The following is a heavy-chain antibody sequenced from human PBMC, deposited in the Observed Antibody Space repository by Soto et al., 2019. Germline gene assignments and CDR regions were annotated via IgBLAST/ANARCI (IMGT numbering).Heavy chain of an antibody. CDR2: ISNDGSDK. CDR1: GFTFSSYG. CDR3: ARLVGPEGYYYGMDV. Sequence: VGSLRLSCAASGFTFSSYGMHWVRQAPGKGLEWVAVISNDGSDKYYADSVKGRLTISRDNSKNTLYLETNNLRAEDTAVYYCARLVGPEGYYYGMDVWGQGTTVTVS. J-gene: IGHJ6*02. V-gene: IGHV3-30*03. D-gene: IGHD1-26*01.